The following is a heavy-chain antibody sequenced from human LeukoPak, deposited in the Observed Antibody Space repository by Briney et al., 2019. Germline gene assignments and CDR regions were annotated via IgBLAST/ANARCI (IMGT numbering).Heavy chain of an antibody. V-gene: IGHV3-23*01. CDR2: IRGSGDST. CDR3: ARDTGITVVRGVIINGFDP. CDR1: GFTFSSYA. Sequence: GGSLRLSCAASGFTFSSYAMTWVRQAPGKGLEWVSSIRGSGDSTYYADSVKGRFTISRDNSKNTLYLQMNSLRAEDTAVYYCARDTGITVVRGVIINGFDPWGQGTLVTVSS. D-gene: IGHD3-10*01. J-gene: IGHJ5*02.